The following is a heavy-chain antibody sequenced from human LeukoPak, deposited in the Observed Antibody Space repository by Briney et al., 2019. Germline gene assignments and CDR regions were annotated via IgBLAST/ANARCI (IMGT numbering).Heavy chain of an antibody. V-gene: IGHV3-30-3*01. CDR1: GFTLSSYA. CDR3: AKDLTYGMDV. Sequence: GGSLRLSCAASGFTLSSYAMHWVRQAPGKGLEWVAVISYDGSNKYYADSVKGRFTTPRDNSKNTLYLQMNSLRAEDTAVYYCAKDLTYGMDVWGQGTTVTVSS. J-gene: IGHJ6*02. CDR2: ISYDGSNK.